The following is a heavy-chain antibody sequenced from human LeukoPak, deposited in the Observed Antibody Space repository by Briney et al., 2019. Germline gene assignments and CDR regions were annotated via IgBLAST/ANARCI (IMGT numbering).Heavy chain of an antibody. CDR3: ARAYDYYYYGMDV. Sequence: GGSLRLSCAASGFTFSSYAMHWVRQAPGKGLEWVAVISYDGSNKYYADSVKGRFTISRDNSKNTPYLQMNSLRAEDTAVYYCARAYDYYYYGMDVWGQGTTVTVSS. J-gene: IGHJ6*02. V-gene: IGHV3-30-3*01. CDR2: ISYDGSNK. D-gene: IGHD3-16*01. CDR1: GFTFSSYA.